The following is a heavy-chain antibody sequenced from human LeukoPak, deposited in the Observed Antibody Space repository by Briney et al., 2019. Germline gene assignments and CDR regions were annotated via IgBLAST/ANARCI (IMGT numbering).Heavy chain of an antibody. Sequence: GGSLRLSCAASGFTFSSYGMHWVRQAPGKGLEWVSSISSSSDIYYAASLKGRFTISRDNAKNSLYLQMNSLRAEDTAVYYCARAGRAGPDSDYWGQGTLVTVSS. D-gene: IGHD6-13*01. V-gene: IGHV3-21*01. J-gene: IGHJ4*02. CDR2: ISSSSDI. CDR1: GFTFSSYG. CDR3: ARAGRAGPDSDY.